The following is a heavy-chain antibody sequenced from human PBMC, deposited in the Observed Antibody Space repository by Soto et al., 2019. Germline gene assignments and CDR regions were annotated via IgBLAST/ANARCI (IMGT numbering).Heavy chain of an antibody. CDR3: ARGWGTIFDY. CDR2: INHSGST. J-gene: IGHJ4*02. CDR1: GGSFSGYY. D-gene: IGHD7-27*01. Sequence: QVQLQQWGAGLLKPSETLSLTCAVYGGSFSGYYWNWIRQPPGKGLEWIGEINHSGSTNYNPSLKXRVTISVDTSKTQFSLNLSSVTAADTAVYYCARGWGTIFDYWGQGTLVTVSS. V-gene: IGHV4-34*01.